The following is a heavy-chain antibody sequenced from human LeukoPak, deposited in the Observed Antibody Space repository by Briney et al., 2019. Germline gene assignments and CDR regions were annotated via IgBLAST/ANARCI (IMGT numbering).Heavy chain of an antibody. CDR2: ISAYNGKT. CDR1: GYTFTSYG. V-gene: IGHV1-18*01. CDR3: PRVLCHGYVDC. D-gene: IGHD2-2*01. J-gene: IGHJ4*02. Sequence: AWVTVTRKGSGYTFTSYGFSWLRQPPGQGLGWMGLISAYNGKTNKAHKLQGRGTITTDRYTSKPSMNLRSQSSSATAVSVCPRVLCHGYVDCWGQGALVSDSS.